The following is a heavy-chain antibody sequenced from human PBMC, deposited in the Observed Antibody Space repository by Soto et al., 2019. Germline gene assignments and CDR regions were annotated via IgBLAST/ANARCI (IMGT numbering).Heavy chain of an antibody. D-gene: IGHD2-15*01. J-gene: IGHJ5*02. CDR2: IIPIFGTA. Sequence: QVQLVQSGAEVKKPGSSVKVSCKASGGTFSSYAISWVRQAPGQGLEWMGGIIPIFGTANYAQKFQGRVRITADQSTSTAYMELSSLRSEDTAVYYCARVWGYCSGGSCYSAFPFDPWGQGTLVTVSS. CDR3: ARVWGYCSGGSCYSAFPFDP. CDR1: GGTFSSYA. V-gene: IGHV1-69*01.